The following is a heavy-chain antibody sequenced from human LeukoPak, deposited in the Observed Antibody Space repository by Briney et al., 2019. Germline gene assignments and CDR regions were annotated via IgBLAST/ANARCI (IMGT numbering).Heavy chain of an antibody. CDR1: GFTFSSYG. CDR3: ARRSRDGWYFDY. Sequence: PGGSLRLSCAASGFTFSSYGMSWVRQAPGKGLEWVSAISGSGGSTYYADSVKGRFAFSRDNSNNTLYLQMNSLRPEDTAVYYCARRSRDGWYFDYWGQGTLVTVSS. CDR2: ISGSGGST. V-gene: IGHV3-23*01. J-gene: IGHJ4*02. D-gene: IGHD5-24*01.